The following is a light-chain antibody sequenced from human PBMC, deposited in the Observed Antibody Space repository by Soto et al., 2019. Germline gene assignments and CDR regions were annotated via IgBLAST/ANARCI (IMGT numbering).Light chain of an antibody. Sequence: DIQMTQSPSTLSASVGDRVTITCRASQSISSWLAWYQQKPGKAPKLLICDASSLESGVPSRFSGSGSGTEFTLTISSLQPDDFATYYCQQYDTFGQGTKVEIK. CDR2: DAS. J-gene: IGKJ1*01. CDR3: QQYDT. V-gene: IGKV1-5*01. CDR1: QSISSW.